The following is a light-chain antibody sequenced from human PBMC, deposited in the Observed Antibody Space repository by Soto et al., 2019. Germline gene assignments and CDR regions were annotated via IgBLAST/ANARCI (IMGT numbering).Light chain of an antibody. Sequence: DIQMTRSPSSLSASVGDRVTITCRASQSISSYLNWYQQKPGIAPKLLIYAASSLQSGVPSRFSGSGSGTDFTLTIGSLQPEDFATYYCQQSYSTPWTFGQGTKVEIK. V-gene: IGKV1-39*01. J-gene: IGKJ1*01. CDR2: AAS. CDR3: QQSYSTPWT. CDR1: QSISSY.